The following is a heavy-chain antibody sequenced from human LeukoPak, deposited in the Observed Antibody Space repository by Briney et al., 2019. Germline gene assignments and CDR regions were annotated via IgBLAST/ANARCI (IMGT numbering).Heavy chain of an antibody. CDR3: ARVMSGYSGYDLGY. Sequence: ASVKVSCKASGYTFTSYAMHWVRQAPGQRLEWMGWINAGNGNTKYSQEFQGRVTITRDTSASTAYMELSSLRSEDMAVYYCARVMSGYSGYDLGYWGQGTLVTVSS. J-gene: IGHJ4*02. D-gene: IGHD5-12*01. CDR2: INAGNGNT. V-gene: IGHV1-3*03. CDR1: GYTFTSYA.